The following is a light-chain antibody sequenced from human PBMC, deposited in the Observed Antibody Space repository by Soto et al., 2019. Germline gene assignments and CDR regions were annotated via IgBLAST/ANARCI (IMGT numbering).Light chain of an antibody. Sequence: EIVMTQSPATLSVSPGDRATLSCRASESVSANLAWYQQKPGQAPSLLIIGASTRATGIPARFRGSGSGTEFTLTISSLQSEDFAVYYWQQYNNWPRTFGQGTKVEIK. CDR1: ESVSAN. CDR2: GAS. V-gene: IGKV3-15*01. CDR3: QQYNNWPRT. J-gene: IGKJ1*01.